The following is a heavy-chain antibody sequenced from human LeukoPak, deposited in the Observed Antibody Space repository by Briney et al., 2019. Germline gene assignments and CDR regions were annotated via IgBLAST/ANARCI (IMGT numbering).Heavy chain of an antibody. D-gene: IGHD2-15*01. J-gene: IGHJ4*02. CDR3: ARHRGWALQD. CDR2: IYFDGRT. V-gene: IGHV4-4*02. CDR1: GDSVNSVNY. Sequence: SETLSLTCAVSGDSVNSVNYWSWVRQSPGKGLEWIGQIYFDGRTIYYSSLKSRVTISIDKSKDQFSLNLSSVTAADTAVYYCARHRGWALQDWGQGTLVTVSS.